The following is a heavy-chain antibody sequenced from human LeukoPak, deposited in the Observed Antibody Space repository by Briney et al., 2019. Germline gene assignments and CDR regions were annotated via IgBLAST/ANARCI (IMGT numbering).Heavy chain of an antibody. CDR1: GGSIASSSYY. D-gene: IGHD3-10*01. J-gene: IGHJ5*01. Sequence: SETLSLTCTVSGGSIASSSYYWGWIRQPPGKGLEWIGSVFRTGTTYYSASLKSRVSISVDTSKNDFALKLASVTAADTAMYFCARRVGFYGSGSLNYFDPWGQGILVSVSS. CDR2: VFRTGTT. CDR3: ARRVGFYGSGSLNYFDP. V-gene: IGHV4-39*02.